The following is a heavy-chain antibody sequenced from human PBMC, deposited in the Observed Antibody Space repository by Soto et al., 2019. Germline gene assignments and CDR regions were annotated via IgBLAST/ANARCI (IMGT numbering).Heavy chain of an antibody. V-gene: IGHV3-15*01. J-gene: IGHJ5*02. D-gene: IGHD2-2*01. CDR1: GFTFSNAW. Sequence: PGGSLRLSCGASGFTFSNAWMSWVRQAPGKGLEWVGRIKSKTDGGTTDYAAPVKGRFTISRDDSKNTLYLQMNSLKTEDTAVYYCTTLRPSGYCSSTSCPGPWDQGTLVTVSS. CDR2: IKSKTDGGTT. CDR3: TTLRPSGYCSSTSCPGP.